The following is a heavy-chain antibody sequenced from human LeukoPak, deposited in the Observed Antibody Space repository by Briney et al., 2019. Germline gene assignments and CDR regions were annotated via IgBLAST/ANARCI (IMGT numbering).Heavy chain of an antibody. CDR3: ARDGRRYYYDSSGYYEYYFDY. Sequence: GGSLRLSCAASGFTFSSYGMHWVRQAPGKGLEWVAVIWYDGSNKYYADSVKGRFTISRDNSKNTLYLQMNSLRAEDTAVYYCARDGRRYYYDSSGYYEYYFDYWGQGTLVTVSS. CDR1: GFTFSSYG. CDR2: IWYDGSNK. D-gene: IGHD3-22*01. J-gene: IGHJ4*02. V-gene: IGHV3-33*01.